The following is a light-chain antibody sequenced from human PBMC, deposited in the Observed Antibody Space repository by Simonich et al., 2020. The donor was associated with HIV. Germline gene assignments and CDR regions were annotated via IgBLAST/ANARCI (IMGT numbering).Light chain of an antibody. CDR2: KAS. J-gene: IGKJ3*01. Sequence: DIQMTQSPSTLSASVGARVTITCRASQSISSWLAWYQQKSGKAPKLLIYKASSLKSGVPARFSGSGSGTEFTLTISSLQPDDFATYYCQQYNSYPFTFGPGTKVDIK. CDR3: QQYNSYPFT. CDR1: QSISSW. V-gene: IGKV1-5*03.